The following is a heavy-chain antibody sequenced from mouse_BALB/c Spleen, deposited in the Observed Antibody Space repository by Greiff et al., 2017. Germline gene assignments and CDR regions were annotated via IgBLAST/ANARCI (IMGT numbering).Heavy chain of an antibody. V-gene: IGHV1-5*01. J-gene: IGHJ3*01. CDR1: GYTFTSYW. Sequence: EVQLQQSGTVLARPGASVKMSCKASGYTFTSYWMHWVKQRPGQGLEWIGAIYPGNSDTSYNQKFKGKAKLTAVTSTSTAYMELSSLTNEDSAVYYCTEDYDGAYWGQGTPVTVSA. D-gene: IGHD2-4*01. CDR2: IYPGNSDT. CDR3: TEDYDGAY.